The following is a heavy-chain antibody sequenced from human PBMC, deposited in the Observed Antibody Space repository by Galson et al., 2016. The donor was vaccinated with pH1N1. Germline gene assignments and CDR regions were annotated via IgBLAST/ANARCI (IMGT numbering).Heavy chain of an antibody. Sequence: LSLTCAVSGASISAYYWSWIRQPPGRGLEWIGEIHHSGTTNYNPSLKSRVTISVDTSKNQFSLNLSSVTAADTAVYYCAGGSHIVLDPASIEDFYYFGLDVWGQGTTGTVSS. CDR1: GASISAYY. CDR3: AGGSHIVLDPASIEDFYYFGLDV. V-gene: IGHV4-34*01. D-gene: IGHD2-8*01. CDR2: IHHSGTT. J-gene: IGHJ6*02.